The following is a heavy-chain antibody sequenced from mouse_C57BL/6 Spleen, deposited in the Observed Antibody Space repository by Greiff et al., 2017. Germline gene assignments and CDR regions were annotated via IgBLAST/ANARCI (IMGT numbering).Heavy chain of an antibody. J-gene: IGHJ2*01. CDR3: ARRFTTVVAMDY. V-gene: IGHV5-17*01. CDR1: GFTFSDYG. D-gene: IGHD1-1*01. CDR2: ISSGSSTI. Sequence: EVHLVESGGGLVKPGGSLKLSCAASGFTFSDYGMHWVRQAPEKGLEWVAYISSGSSTIYYADTVKGRFTISRDNAKNTLFLQMTSLRSEDTAMYYCARRFTTVVAMDYWGQGTTLTVSS.